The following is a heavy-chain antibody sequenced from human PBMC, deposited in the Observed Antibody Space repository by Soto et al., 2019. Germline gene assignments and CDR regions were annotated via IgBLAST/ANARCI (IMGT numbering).Heavy chain of an antibody. CDR1: GGTFSSYA. V-gene: IGHV1-69*13. CDR3: ARDDSRPYNWFDP. Sequence: ASVKVSCKASGGTFSSYAISWVRQAPGQGLEWVGGIIPIFGTANYAQKFQGRVTITADESTSTAYMELSSLRSEDTAVYYCARDDSRPYNWFDPWGQGTLVTVSS. D-gene: IGHD3-22*01. CDR2: IIPIFGTA. J-gene: IGHJ5*02.